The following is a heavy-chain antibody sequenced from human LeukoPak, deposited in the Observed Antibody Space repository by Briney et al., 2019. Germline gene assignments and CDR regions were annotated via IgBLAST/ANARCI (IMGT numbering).Heavy chain of an antibody. Sequence: SETLSLTCAVYGGSFSGYYWSWIRQPPGKGLEWIGEINHSGSTNYNPSLKSRVSISLDTSKNQFSLKLTSVTAADTAVYYCARVGVRGSSRYMDVWGRGTTVTVSS. CDR1: GGSFSGYY. CDR2: INHSGST. CDR3: ARVGVRGSSRYMDV. J-gene: IGHJ6*03. V-gene: IGHV4-34*01. D-gene: IGHD3-10*01.